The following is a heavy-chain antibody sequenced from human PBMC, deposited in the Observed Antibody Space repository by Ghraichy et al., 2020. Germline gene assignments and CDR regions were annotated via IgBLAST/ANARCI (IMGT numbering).Heavy chain of an antibody. CDR2: INPDGSDK. CDR1: GFTFSNYW. J-gene: IGHJ4*02. CDR3: AIPLNDYGDH. D-gene: IGHD3-16*02. V-gene: IGHV3-7*01. Sequence: GGSLRLSCAASGFTFSNYWMTWVRQAPGKGLEWVANINPDGSDKHYVDSVKGRGRFTISRDNAKNSLFLQMNSLRAEDTAVYYCAIPLNDYGDHWGQGILVTVSS.